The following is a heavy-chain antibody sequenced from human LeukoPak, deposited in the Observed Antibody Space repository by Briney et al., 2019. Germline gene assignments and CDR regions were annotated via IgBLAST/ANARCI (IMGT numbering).Heavy chain of an antibody. CDR2: ISSSSSYI. Sequence: GGPLRLSCAASGFTFSSYSMNWVRQAPGKGLEWVSSISSSSSYIYYADSVKGRFTISRDNAKNSLYLQMNSLRAEDTAVYYCASNYYGSGSYKDYWGQGTLVTVSS. D-gene: IGHD3-10*01. V-gene: IGHV3-21*01. J-gene: IGHJ4*02. CDR1: GFTFSSYS. CDR3: ASNYYGSGSYKDY.